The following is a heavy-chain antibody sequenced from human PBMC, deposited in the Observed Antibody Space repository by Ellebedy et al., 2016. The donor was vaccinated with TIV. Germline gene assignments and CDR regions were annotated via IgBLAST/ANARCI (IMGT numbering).Heavy chain of an antibody. CDR3: ARDGSYGDYLSPAHAFEV. D-gene: IGHD4-17*01. V-gene: IGHV4-59*12. J-gene: IGHJ3*01. CDR2: VHYTGST. Sequence: SETLSLTCTVSGDSISDYYWSWIRQAPGKGLEYIGYVHYTGSTNYNPSLRSRVTTSVDTSKNQFSLKVRSVTAADTAVYYCARDGSYGDYLSPAHAFEVWGQGTMVTVSS. CDR1: GDSISDYY.